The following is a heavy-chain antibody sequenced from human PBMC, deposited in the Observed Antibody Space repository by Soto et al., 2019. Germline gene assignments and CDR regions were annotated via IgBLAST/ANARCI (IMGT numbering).Heavy chain of an antibody. D-gene: IGHD3-16*01. CDR1: GYTLTELS. CDR3: ARGGTPIDY. Sequence: SVKVSCKVSGYTLTELSMHWVRQAPGKGLEWMGGIIPIFGTANYAQKFQGRVTITADESTSTAYMELSSLRSEDTAVYYCARGGTPIDYWGQGTLVTVSS. J-gene: IGHJ4*02. CDR2: IIPIFGTA. V-gene: IGHV1-69*13.